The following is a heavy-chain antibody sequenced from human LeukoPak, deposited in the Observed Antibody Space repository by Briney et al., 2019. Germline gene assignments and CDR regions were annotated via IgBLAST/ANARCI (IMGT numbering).Heavy chain of an antibody. Sequence: PGGSLRLSCAASGFTFNSYAMNWVRQAPGKGLEWVSSISSGSSYIYSAASVKGRFTISRDNARNSLYLQINSLRGEDTAVYYCARDEYYISAGSFDYWGEGTLVTVSS. CDR1: GFTFNSYA. J-gene: IGHJ4*02. CDR3: ARDEYYISAGSFDY. V-gene: IGHV3-21*01. CDR2: ISSGSSYI. D-gene: IGHD3-22*01.